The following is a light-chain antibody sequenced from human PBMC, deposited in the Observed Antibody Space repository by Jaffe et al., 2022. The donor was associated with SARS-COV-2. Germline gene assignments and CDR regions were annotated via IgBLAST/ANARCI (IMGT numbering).Light chain of an antibody. J-gene: IGLJ2*01. Sequence: QSALTQPASLSGSPGQSITISCTGTSSDIGAYNYVSWYRQHPGKAPQLMIYDVTSRPSGVSNRFSGSKSGNTASLTISVLHPEDEADYYCSSYTSTSTWVFGGGTKVTVL. CDR2: DVT. CDR1: SSDIGAYNY. CDR3: SSYTSTSTWV. V-gene: IGLV2-14*03.